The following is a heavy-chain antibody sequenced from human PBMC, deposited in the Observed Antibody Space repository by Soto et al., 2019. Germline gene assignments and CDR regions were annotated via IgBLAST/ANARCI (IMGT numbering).Heavy chain of an antibody. CDR1: GGSISSGGYS. CDR3: ARGQVVAAQH. Sequence: QLQLQESGSGLVKPSQTLSLTCAVSGGSISSGGYSWSWIRQPPGKGLEWIGYIYHSGSTYYNPSLKSRVTISVDRPKTQFSLKLSALTAADTAVDYCARGQVVAAQHWGQGTLVTVSS. CDR2: IYHSGST. V-gene: IGHV4-30-2*01. J-gene: IGHJ4*02. D-gene: IGHD2-15*01.